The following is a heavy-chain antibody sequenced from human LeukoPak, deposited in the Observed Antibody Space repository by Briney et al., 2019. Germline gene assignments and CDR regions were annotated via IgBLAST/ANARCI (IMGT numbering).Heavy chain of an antibody. D-gene: IGHD2-2*01. CDR3: ARARDIVVSSNIYSFDY. V-gene: IGHV4-59*01. J-gene: IGHJ4*02. CDR2: IYDTGST. CDR1: GGSISSYY. Sequence: PSETLSLTCTVSGGSISSYYWSWIRQPPGKGLEWIGYIYDTGSTNYNPSLKSRVDISVDTSKNQFSLKLSSVTAADTAVYYCARARDIVVSSNIYSFDYWGQGTLVTVSS.